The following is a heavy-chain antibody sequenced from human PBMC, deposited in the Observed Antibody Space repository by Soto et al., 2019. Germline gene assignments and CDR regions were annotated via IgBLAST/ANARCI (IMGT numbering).Heavy chain of an antibody. J-gene: IGHJ4*02. CDR1: GFTFSSYW. D-gene: IGHD2-2*02. CDR2: IKRDGSEK. V-gene: IGHV3-7*01. Sequence: GGSLRLSCAASGFTFSSYWMSWVRQAPGKGLEWVANIKRDGSEKYYVDSVKGRFTISRDNAKNSLYLQMNSLRAEDTAVYYCARAHCSSTSCYKSDYWGQGTLVTVSS. CDR3: ARAHCSSTSCYKSDY.